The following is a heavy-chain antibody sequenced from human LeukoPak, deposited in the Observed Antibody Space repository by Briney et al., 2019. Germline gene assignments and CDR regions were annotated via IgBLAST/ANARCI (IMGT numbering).Heavy chain of an antibody. CDR1: GFTFSSYA. CDR2: ISGSGGST. J-gene: IGHJ4*02. D-gene: IGHD3-22*01. Sequence: GGSLRLSCAASGFTFSSYAMSWIRQAPGKGLEWVSAISGSGGSTYYADSVKGRFTISRDNSKNTLYLQMNSLRAEDTAVYYCAKGRYYDSSGYYSLPVYWGQGTLVTVSS. CDR3: AKGRYYDSSGYYSLPVY. V-gene: IGHV3-23*01.